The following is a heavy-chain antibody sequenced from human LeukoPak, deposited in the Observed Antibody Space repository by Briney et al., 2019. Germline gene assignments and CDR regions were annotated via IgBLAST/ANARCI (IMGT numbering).Heavy chain of an antibody. CDR2: ISTYNGNA. Sequence: ASVTVSCKASGYTFTNYGVNWVRQAPGQGLEWMGWISTYNGNANYAQRLQGRVTMTTDTSTSTAYMELRSLRSDDTAVYYCARHRLHRVYYDSSGYHHDGFDIWGQGTMVTVSS. V-gene: IGHV1-18*01. CDR3: ARHRLHRVYYDSSGYHHDGFDI. CDR1: GYTFTNYG. D-gene: IGHD3-22*01. J-gene: IGHJ3*02.